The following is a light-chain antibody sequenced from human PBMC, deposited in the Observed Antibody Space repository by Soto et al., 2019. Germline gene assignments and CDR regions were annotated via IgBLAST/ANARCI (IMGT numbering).Light chain of an antibody. CDR1: QSVSSSY. CDR3: QQYGTSPWT. J-gene: IGKJ1*01. CDR2: GAS. Sequence: EIVLTQSPGTLSLSPGERATLSCRASQSVSSSYFAWYQQKPGQPPRLLIYGASSRAPGIPDRFSGSGSGTDFTLTISSLEPEDFAVYYCQQYGTSPWTFGQGTKVEIK. V-gene: IGKV3-20*01.